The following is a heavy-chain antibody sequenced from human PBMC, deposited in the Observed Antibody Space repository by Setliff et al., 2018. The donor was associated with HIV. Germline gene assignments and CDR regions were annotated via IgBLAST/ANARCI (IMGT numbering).Heavy chain of an antibody. CDR3: AYSGRQLRGPYFYF. J-gene: IGHJ4*02. D-gene: IGHD1-1*01. CDR1: GLSLSTGGVG. CDR2: IYWNNNK. V-gene: IGHV2-5*01. Sequence: SGPTLVNHTQTLTLTCTFSGLSLSTGGVGVGWIRQSPGKALEWLAFIYWNNNKHYSTSLKSRLTVTKDTSKNRVVFTMTNMDPVDTATYYCAYSGRQLRGPYFYFWGQGTPVTVSS.